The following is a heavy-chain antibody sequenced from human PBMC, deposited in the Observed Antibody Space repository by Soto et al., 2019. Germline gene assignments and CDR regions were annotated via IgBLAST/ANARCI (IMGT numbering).Heavy chain of an antibody. J-gene: IGHJ6*02. CDR3: VRSRVFIAVAGMATYYYYYGMDV. CDR1: GDSVSSDSAA. D-gene: IGHD6-19*01. CDR2: TYYRSKWYN. Sequence: SQTLSLTCAISGDSVSSDSAACNWIRQSPSRGLEWLGRTYYRSKWYNDYAVSVNGRITINPDTSKNHFSLQLNSVTPEDTAVYYCVRSRVFIAVAGMATYYYYYGMDVWGRGTTVTVSS. V-gene: IGHV6-1*01.